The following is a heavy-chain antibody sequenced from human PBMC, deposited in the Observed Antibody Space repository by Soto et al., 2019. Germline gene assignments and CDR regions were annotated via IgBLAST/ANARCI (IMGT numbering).Heavy chain of an antibody. CDR1: GFTFSFYG. CDR2: ISYDGSNK. J-gene: IGHJ4*02. Sequence: PGGSLRLSCAASGFTFSFYGMHWVRQAPGKGLEWVAVISYDGSNKYYPDSVKGRFTISRDNSKNTLYLQMNSLRAEDTAVYYCAKDLRIYGYKGFLPDYWAQGSPVTVSS. CDR3: AKDLRIYGYKGFLPDY. V-gene: IGHV3-30*18. D-gene: IGHD2-2*02.